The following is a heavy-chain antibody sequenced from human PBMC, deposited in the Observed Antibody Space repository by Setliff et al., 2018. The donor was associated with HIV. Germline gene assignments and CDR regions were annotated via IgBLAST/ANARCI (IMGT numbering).Heavy chain of an antibody. V-gene: IGHV2-5*01. Sequence: SGPPLVNPTQTLTLTCAFSGFSLRTSGEGVGWIRQPPGKALEWLGVIYWNDHKRYSPSLNSRLTFTKDTSRNQVVLTMTNVDPMDTATYYCAHSPPFPLFDFWGQGALVTVSS. CDR3: AHSPPFPLFDF. CDR1: GFSLRTSGEG. CDR2: IYWNDHK. J-gene: IGHJ4*02.